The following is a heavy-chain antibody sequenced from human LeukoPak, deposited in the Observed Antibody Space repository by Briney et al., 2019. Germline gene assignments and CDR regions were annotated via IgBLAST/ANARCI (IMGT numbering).Heavy chain of an antibody. CDR1: GGSISSGSYY. J-gene: IGHJ4*02. CDR3: ARWMVGALDY. D-gene: IGHD1-26*01. CDR2: IYTSGST. V-gene: IGHV4-61*02. Sequence: SETLSLTCTVSGGSISSGSYYWSWIRQPAGKGLEWIGRIYTSGSTNYNPSLKSRVSISVDTSKNQFSLKLSSVTAADTAVYYCARWMVGALDYWGQGTLVTVSS.